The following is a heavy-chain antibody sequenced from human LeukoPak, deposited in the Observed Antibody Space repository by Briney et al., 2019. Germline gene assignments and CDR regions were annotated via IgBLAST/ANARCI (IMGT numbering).Heavy chain of an antibody. CDR1: GYTFTGYY. CDR2: INPNSGGT. D-gene: IGHD6-6*01. J-gene: IGHJ6*03. V-gene: IGHV1-2*02. CDR3: ARDIIAARPDYYYYMDV. Sequence: GASVKVSCKASGYTFTGYYMHWVRQAPGQGLEWMGWINPNSGGTNYAQKFQGRVTMTRDTSISTAYMELSRLRSDDTAVYYCARDIIAARPDYYYYMDVWGKGTTVTVSS.